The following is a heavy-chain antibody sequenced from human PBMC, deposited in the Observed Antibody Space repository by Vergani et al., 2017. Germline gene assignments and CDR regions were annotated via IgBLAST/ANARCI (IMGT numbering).Heavy chain of an antibody. CDR1: EYSFGNYW. J-gene: IGHJ6*02. CDR3: ARHRGWGLVVVAATPWYYYYGMDV. CDR2: IYPADSDT. D-gene: IGHD2-15*01. Sequence: EVALVQSGPEMRKPGESLKISCKGSEYSFGNYWIGWVRQMPGKGLEWMGIIYPADSDTRYSPSFQGQVTISADKSISTAFLQWDSLKASDTALYYCARHRGWGLVVVAATPWYYYYGMDVWGQGTTVTVSS. V-gene: IGHV5-51*01.